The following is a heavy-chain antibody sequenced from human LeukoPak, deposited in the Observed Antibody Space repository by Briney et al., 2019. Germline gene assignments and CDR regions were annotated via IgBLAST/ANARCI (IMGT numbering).Heavy chain of an antibody. Sequence: GGSLRLSCSASGFTFSTYSMNWVRLAPGKGLEWVSYISSGSGTVYYADSVKGRFTISRDNAKNSLYLQMNSLRAEDTAVYYCARGGSSSWYVFDYWGQGALVTVSS. CDR2: ISSGSGTV. V-gene: IGHV3-48*04. D-gene: IGHD6-13*01. CDR1: GFTFSTYS. CDR3: ARGGSSSWYVFDY. J-gene: IGHJ4*02.